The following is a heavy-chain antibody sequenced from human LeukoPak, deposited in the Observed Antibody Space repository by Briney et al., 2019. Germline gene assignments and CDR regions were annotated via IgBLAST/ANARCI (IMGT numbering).Heavy chain of an antibody. Sequence: GGSLRLSCTASGFTFSSYAMTWVRQAPGKGLEWVSAMGTSGDSPKYADSVKGRFTMSRDSSKYTVYLQMNSLRPEDTAVYYCARDWSADYWGQGTLVTVSS. J-gene: IGHJ4*02. V-gene: IGHV3-23*01. CDR1: GFTFSSYA. CDR2: MGTSGDSP. CDR3: ARDWSADY.